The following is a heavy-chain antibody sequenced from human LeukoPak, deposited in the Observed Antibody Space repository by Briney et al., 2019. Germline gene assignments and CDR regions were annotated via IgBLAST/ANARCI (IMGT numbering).Heavy chain of an antibody. CDR3: AREQILWFGESLYYYYGMDV. J-gene: IGHJ6*02. D-gene: IGHD3-10*01. V-gene: IGHV3-48*01. Sequence: TGGSLRLSCAASGFTFSSYSMNWVRQAPGKGLEWVSYISSSSSTIYYADSVKGRFTISRDNAKNSLYLQMSSLRAEDTAVYYCAREQILWFGESLYYYYGMDVWGQGTTVTVSS. CDR2: ISSSSSTI. CDR1: GFTFSSYS.